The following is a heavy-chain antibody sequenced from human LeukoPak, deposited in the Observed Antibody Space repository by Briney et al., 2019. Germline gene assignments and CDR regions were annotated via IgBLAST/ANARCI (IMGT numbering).Heavy chain of an antibody. D-gene: IGHD6-13*01. CDR3: TKVRSGSSSWALRVFDY. CDR2: ISPAGGTT. J-gene: IGHJ4*02. Sequence: PGGSLRLSCAVSGFTFSSEAMGWVRQLPGGGLEWVSTISPAGGTTYYAEPMKGRFTISRDNSKSTLYLQMNSLRVEDTAVYYCTKVRSGSSSWALRVFDYWGQGALVTVSS. V-gene: IGHV3-23*01. CDR1: GFTFSSEA.